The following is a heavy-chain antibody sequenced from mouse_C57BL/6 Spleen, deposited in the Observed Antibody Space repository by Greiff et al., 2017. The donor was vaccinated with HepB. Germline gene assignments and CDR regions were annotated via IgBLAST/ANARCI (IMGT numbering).Heavy chain of an antibody. CDR3: TKTGRRYWYFDV. CDR1: GYTFTSYW. J-gene: IGHJ1*03. D-gene: IGHD4-1*01. V-gene: IGHV1-5*01. Sequence: EVQLQQSGTVLARPGASVKMSCKTSGYTFTSYWMHWVKQRPGQGLEWIGAIYPGNSDTSYNQKFTGKAKLTAVTSASTAYMELSSLTTEDSAVYYCTKTGRRYWYFDVWGTGTTGTVSS. CDR2: IYPGNSDT.